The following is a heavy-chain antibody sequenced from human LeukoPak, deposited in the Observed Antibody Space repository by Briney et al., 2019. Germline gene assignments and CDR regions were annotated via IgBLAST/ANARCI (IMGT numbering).Heavy chain of an antibody. V-gene: IGHV4-34*01. CDR3: ARGLMGATTGPCYFDY. J-gene: IGHJ4*02. D-gene: IGHD1-26*01. CDR1: GGSFSGYY. Sequence: SETLSLTCAVYGGSFSGYYWSWIRQPPGKGLEWIGEINHSGSTNYNPSLKSRVTISVDTSKNQFSLKLSSVTAADTAVHYCARGLMGATTGPCYFDYWGQGTLVTVSS. CDR2: INHSGST.